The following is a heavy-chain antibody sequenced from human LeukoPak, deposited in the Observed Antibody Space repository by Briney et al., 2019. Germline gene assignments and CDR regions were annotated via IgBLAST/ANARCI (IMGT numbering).Heavy chain of an antibody. J-gene: IGHJ4*02. Sequence: SETLSLTCAVYGGSFSGYYWSWIRQPPGKGLEWIGYIYYSGSTNYNPSLKSRVTISVDTSKNQFSLKLSSVTAADTAVYYCARDSGFGESHYWGQGTLVTVSS. CDR2: IYYSGST. D-gene: IGHD3-10*01. CDR1: GGSFSGYY. V-gene: IGHV4-59*01. CDR3: ARDSGFGESHY.